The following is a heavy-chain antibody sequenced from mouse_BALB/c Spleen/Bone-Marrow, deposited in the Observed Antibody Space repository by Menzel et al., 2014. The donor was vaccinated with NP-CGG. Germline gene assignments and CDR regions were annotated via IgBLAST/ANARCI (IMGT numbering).Heavy chain of an antibody. J-gene: IGHJ3*01. V-gene: IGHV6-6*02. CDR3: STRFAY. CDR2: ISLKSNNHAT. CDR1: GFTFSNYC. Sequence: EVQLVESGGGLVQPGRSMKLSCVASGFTFSNYCMNWVRQSPEKGLEWVAEISLKSNNHATHYAKSIRGRFTISRDDSKSRVFLKMDNLTAEDSGIYYCSTRFAYWGQGTLLTVSA.